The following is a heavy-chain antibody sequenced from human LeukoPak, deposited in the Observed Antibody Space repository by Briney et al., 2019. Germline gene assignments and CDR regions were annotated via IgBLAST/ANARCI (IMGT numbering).Heavy chain of an antibody. CDR3: ARLVGDRGSYYRGY. J-gene: IGHJ4*02. CDR2: ISSSSSYI. V-gene: IGHV3-21*01. CDR1: GFTFSSYG. Sequence: GSLRLSCAASGFTFSSYGMNWVRQAPGKGLEWVSSISSSSSYIYYADSVKGRFTISRDNAKNSLYLQMNSLRAEDTAVYYCARLVGDRGSYYRGYWGQGTLVTVSS. D-gene: IGHD1-26*01.